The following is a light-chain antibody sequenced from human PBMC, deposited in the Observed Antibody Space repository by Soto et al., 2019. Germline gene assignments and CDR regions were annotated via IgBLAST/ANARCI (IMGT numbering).Light chain of an antibody. CDR3: QQFGRSPRT. CDR1: QSVSNIY. CDR2: GTS. V-gene: IGKV3-20*01. J-gene: IGKJ1*01. Sequence: EIVLTQSPGTLSLSPGEGATLSCRASQSVSNIYLAWYQQKPGQAPRLLMYGTSNRATGIPDRFIGSGSGTDFTLTISNLEPEDFEVYYCQQFGRSPRTFGQGTKVEIK.